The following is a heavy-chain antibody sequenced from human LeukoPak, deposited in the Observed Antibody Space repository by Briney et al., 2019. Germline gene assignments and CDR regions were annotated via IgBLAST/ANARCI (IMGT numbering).Heavy chain of an antibody. Sequence: SQTLSLTCTVSVGSISDGNNYWSWIRQHPGKGLECFGYMFYSGSTYYNPSLKSRVTISLDTSKNQFSLKLNSVTAADTAVYYCAREGTGRGSGYYYGLFDYWGQGTLVTVSS. CDR3: AREGTGRGSGYYYGLFDY. D-gene: IGHD3-22*01. J-gene: IGHJ4*02. CDR2: MFYSGST. CDR1: VGSISDGNNY. V-gene: IGHV4-31*03.